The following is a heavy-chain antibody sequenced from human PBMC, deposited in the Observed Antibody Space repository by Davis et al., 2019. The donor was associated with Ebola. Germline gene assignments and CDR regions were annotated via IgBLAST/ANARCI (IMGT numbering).Heavy chain of an antibody. D-gene: IGHD3-10*01. Sequence: GGSLRLSCTASGFTFSSYGMHWVRQAPGKGLEWVALISYDGSDKYDADSVKGRFTISRDNSKNTLYLQMNSLRPEDTAMYYCARDMGYAYGLSGMDVWGKGTTVTVSS. V-gene: IGHV3-30*03. CDR3: ARDMGYAYGLSGMDV. CDR2: ISYDGSDK. CDR1: GFTFSSYG. J-gene: IGHJ6*04.